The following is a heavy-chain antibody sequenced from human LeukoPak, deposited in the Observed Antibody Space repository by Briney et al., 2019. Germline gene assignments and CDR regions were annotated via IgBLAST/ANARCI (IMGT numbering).Heavy chain of an antibody. V-gene: IGHV1-2*02. CDR3: ARKCYDCTNFDY. D-gene: IGHD5-12*01. CDR2: INPNSGGT. J-gene: IGHJ4*02. CDR1: GYTFTGYY. Sequence: GASVKVSCKASGYTFTGYYMYWVRQAPGQGLEWMGWINPNSGGTNYAQKFQGRVTMTRDTSISTAYMELSRLRSDDTAVYYCARKCYDCTNFDYWGQGTLVTVSS.